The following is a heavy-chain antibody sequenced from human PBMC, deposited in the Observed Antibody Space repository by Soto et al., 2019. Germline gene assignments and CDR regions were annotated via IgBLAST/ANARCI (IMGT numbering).Heavy chain of an antibody. CDR3: ARVRLGLTGTPDDVFDS. J-gene: IGHJ3*02. V-gene: IGHV1-46*01. D-gene: IGHD1-20*01. CDR2: INPSGGST. CDR1: GYAFTSYY. Sequence: ASVNVSCKASGYAFTSYYMHWVRQAPGQGLEWMGIINPSGGSTSYAQKFQGRVTMTRDTSTSTVYMELSSLRSEDTAVYYCARVRLGLTGTPDDVFDSCGQGTTVTGSS.